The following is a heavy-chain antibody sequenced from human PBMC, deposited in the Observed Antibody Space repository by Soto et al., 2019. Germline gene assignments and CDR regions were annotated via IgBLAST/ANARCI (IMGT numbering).Heavy chain of an antibody. CDR1: GLTFSNYA. Sequence: EVRLLESGGGLVKPGGSLRLSCATSGLTFSNYAMRWVRQAPGGGLEWVSSMSGSSSTAYYADAVRVRFTISSARYKNTPYLEMSSLRAEDTDLSYCAKNQERELPRVIDFWGQGTLVTVSS. D-gene: IGHD1-7*01. CDR2: MSGSSSTA. J-gene: IGHJ4*02. CDR3: AKNQERELPRVIDF. V-gene: IGHV3-23*01.